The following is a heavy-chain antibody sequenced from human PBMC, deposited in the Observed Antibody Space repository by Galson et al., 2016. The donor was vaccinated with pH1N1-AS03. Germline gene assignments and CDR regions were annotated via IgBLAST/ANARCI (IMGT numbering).Heavy chain of an antibody. CDR3: GGGTSDAFDI. V-gene: IGHV3-72*01. CDR1: GFIFSDHY. D-gene: IGHD1-1*01. CDR2: TRNKARSYTT. Sequence: SLRLSCAVSGFIFSDHYMDWVRQAPGKGLEWVGRTRNKARSYTTSYAASVKRRFTISRDELKNSVYLQMNSLKSEDTAVYYCGGGTSDAFDIWGQGTMVIVSS. J-gene: IGHJ3*02.